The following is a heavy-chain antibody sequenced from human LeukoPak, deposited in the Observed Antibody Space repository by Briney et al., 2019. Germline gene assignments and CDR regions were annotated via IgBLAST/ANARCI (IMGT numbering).Heavy chain of an antibody. V-gene: IGHV4-59*01. D-gene: IGHD3-3*01. CDR3: ARLGWSGYYNYFDY. CDR2: IYYSGST. CDR1: GGSLSSYY. Sequence: SETLSLTCTVSGGSLSSYYWSWIRQPPGKGLEWIGYIYYSGSTNYNPSLKSRVTISVDTSKSQFSLKLSSVTAADTAVYYCARLGWSGYYNYFDYWGQGTLVTVSS. J-gene: IGHJ4*02.